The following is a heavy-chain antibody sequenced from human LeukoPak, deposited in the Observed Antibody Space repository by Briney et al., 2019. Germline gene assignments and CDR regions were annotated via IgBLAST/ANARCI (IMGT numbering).Heavy chain of an antibody. CDR2: ISGSSRHK. V-gene: IGHV3-21*01. J-gene: IGHJ4*02. CDR3: ARTANFAAGYYIDY. Sequence: GGSLRLSCAASGFTFSSYTMNWVRQAPGKGLEWVSSISGSSRHKYYADSVKGRFTISRDNAKNSLYLQMNSLRAEDTAVYYCARTANFAAGYYIDYWGQGALVTVSS. D-gene: IGHD6-13*01. CDR1: GFTFSSYT.